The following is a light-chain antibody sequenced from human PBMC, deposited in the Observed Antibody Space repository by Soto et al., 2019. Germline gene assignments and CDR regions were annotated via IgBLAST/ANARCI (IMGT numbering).Light chain of an antibody. CDR2: LGS. Sequence: DLVMTQSPLSLPVTPGEPASISCRSSQSLLHSNGYNYLDWYLQKPGQSPQLLIYLGSNRASGAAERCSGSGSGNEFTLKISGVEAEDVGVYYFMQALQTPITFGQGTRLEI. V-gene: IGKV2-28*01. CDR3: MQALQTPIT. CDR1: QSLLHSNGYNY. J-gene: IGKJ5*01.